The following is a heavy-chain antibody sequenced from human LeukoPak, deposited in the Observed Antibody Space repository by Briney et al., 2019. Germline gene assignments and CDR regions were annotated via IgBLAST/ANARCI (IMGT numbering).Heavy chain of an antibody. V-gene: IGHV1-18*01. Sequence: GASVKVSCKASGYTFTSYGISWVRQAPGQGLEWMGWISAYNGNTNYAQKLQGRVTMTTDTSTSTAYMELRSLRSDDTAVYYCARERLRASSGWYGVDYWGQGTLVTVSS. CDR1: GYTFTSYG. D-gene: IGHD6-19*01. CDR3: ARERLRASSGWYGVDY. J-gene: IGHJ4*02. CDR2: ISAYNGNT.